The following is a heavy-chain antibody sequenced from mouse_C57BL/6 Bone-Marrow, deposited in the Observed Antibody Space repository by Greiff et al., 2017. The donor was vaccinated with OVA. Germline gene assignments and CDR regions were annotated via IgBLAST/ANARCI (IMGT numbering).Heavy chain of an antibody. CDR3: ARERYYGSYYFDY. CDR2: IDPSDSYT. CDR1: GYTFTSYW. V-gene: IGHV1-50*01. D-gene: IGHD1-1*01. Sequence: VQLQQPGAELVKPGASVKLSCKASGYTFTSYWMKWVKQRPGQGLEWIGEIDPSDSYTNYNQKFKGKATLTVDTSSSTAYMQLSSLTSEDSAVYYCARERYYGSYYFDYWGQGTTLTVSS. J-gene: IGHJ2*01.